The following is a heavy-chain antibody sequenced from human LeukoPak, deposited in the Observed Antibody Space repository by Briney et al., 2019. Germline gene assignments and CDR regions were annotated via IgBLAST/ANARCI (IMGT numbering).Heavy chain of an antibody. CDR1: GSSISGYY. D-gene: IGHD3-22*01. Sequence: SETLSLTCTVSGSSISGYYWNWIRQPAGKGLEWIGRLHPSGATNYNPSLKSRITMSLDTSKNQFSLKLSSVTTADTAVYYCTRDYYDSSGYVVDWGQGTLVTVSS. CDR3: TRDYYDSSGYVVD. CDR2: LHPSGAT. V-gene: IGHV4-4*07. J-gene: IGHJ4*02.